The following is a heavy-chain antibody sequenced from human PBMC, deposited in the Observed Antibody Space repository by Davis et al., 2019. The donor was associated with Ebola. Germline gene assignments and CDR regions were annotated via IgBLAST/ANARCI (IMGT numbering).Heavy chain of an antibody. D-gene: IGHD2-2*01. CDR2: INHSGST. J-gene: IGHJ5*02. Sequence: SEPLSLTFAVYGGSFSGYYWSWIRQPPGKGLEWIGEINHSGSTNYNPSLKSRVTISVDTSKNQFSLKLSSVTAADTAVYYCAREGYCISTSCYYNWFDPWGQGTLVTVSS. CDR3: AREGYCISTSCYYNWFDP. CDR1: GGSFSGYY. V-gene: IGHV4-34*01.